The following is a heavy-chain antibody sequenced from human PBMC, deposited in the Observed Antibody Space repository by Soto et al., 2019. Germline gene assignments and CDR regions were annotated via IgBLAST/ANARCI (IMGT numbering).Heavy chain of an antibody. CDR2: ISAYDGKT. V-gene: IGHV1-24*01. CDR1: GYTLTDLS. J-gene: IGHJ5*02. CDR3: ARGTTVVTNWFDP. Sequence: ASVKVSCKVSGYTLTDLSMQWVRQAPGKGLEWMGGISAYDGKTIYAQKFQGRVTMTEDTSTSTAYMELSSLRSDDTAVYYCARGTTVVTNWFDPWGQGTLVTVSS. D-gene: IGHD4-17*01.